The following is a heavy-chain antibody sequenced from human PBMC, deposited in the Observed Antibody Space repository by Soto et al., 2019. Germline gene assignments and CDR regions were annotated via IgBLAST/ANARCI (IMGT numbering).Heavy chain of an antibody. CDR2: ISYDGSNK. J-gene: IGHJ6*02. CDR3: ARGRVERWLQFNYYYYYGMDV. Sequence: QVQLVESGGGVVQPARSLRLSCAASGFTFSSYAMLWVRQAPGKGLEWVAVISYDGSNKYYADSVKGRFTISRDNSKNTLYLQMNSLRAEDTAVYYCARGRVERWLQFNYYYYYGMDVWGQGTTVTVSS. D-gene: IGHD5-12*01. V-gene: IGHV3-30-3*01. CDR1: GFTFSSYA.